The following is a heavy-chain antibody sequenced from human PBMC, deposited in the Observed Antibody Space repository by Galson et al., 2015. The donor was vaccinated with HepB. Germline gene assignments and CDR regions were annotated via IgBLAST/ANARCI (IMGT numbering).Heavy chain of an antibody. D-gene: IGHD6-13*01. CDR2: IYYSGST. V-gene: IGHV4-31*03. Sequence: TLSLTCTVSGGSISSGGYYWSWIRQHPGKGLEWIGCIYYSGSTYYNPSLKSRVTISVDTSKNQFSLKLSSVTAADTAVYYCAREVHSSSWYYFDYWGQGTLVTVSS. J-gene: IGHJ4*02. CDR3: AREVHSSSWYYFDY. CDR1: GGSISSGGYY.